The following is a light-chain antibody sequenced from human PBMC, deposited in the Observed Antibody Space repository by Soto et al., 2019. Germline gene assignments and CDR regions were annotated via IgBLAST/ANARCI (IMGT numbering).Light chain of an antibody. CDR1: QSVACW. V-gene: IGKV1-5*01. CDR2: DAS. J-gene: IGKJ1*01. CDR3: QQYNSYRT. Sequence: DIQMTQTPSTLSASVGDTVTITCRASQSVACWLAWYQQKPGKAPKLLIYDASSLESGVPSRFSGSGSGTEFTLTSSSLEPDDFATYYCQQYNSYRTFGQGTKVDIK.